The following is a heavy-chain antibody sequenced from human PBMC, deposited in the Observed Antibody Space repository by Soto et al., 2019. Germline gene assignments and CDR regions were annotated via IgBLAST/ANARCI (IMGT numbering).Heavy chain of an antibody. V-gene: IGHV3-72*01. Sequence: EVQLVESGGGLVQPGGSLRLSCAASGFTFSDHYMDWVRQAPGKGLEWVGRIRNKANSYTTEYASNVKRRITISIDDSKNSLYLKMNSLKSADTAVYYCTRRRDIAFDPWGQGTLVTVSS. J-gene: IGHJ5*02. CDR2: IRNKANSYTT. D-gene: IGHD3-16*02. CDR1: GFTFSDHY. CDR3: TRRRDIAFDP.